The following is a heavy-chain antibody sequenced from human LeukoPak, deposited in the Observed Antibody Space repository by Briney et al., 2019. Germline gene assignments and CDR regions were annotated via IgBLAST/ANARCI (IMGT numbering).Heavy chain of an antibody. J-gene: IGHJ3*01. Sequence: GASVKVSCKASGYTFTGHYMHWVRQAPGQGLEWMGWINPNRGDTNYAQKFQGRVTMTGDTSINPAYMELSRLKSDDTAIYYCARGYYYGSGNDAFDAWGQGTMVIVSS. CDR2: INPNRGDT. V-gene: IGHV1-2*02. D-gene: IGHD3-10*01. CDR1: GYTFTGHY. CDR3: ARGYYYGSGNDAFDA.